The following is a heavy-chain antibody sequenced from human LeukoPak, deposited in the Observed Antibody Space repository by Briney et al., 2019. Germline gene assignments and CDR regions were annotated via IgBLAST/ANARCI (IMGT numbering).Heavy chain of an antibody. J-gene: IGHJ4*02. D-gene: IGHD3-22*01. Sequence: SETLSLTCTVSGGSISSYCWSWIRQPPGKGLEWIGYIYYSGSTNYNPSLKSRVTISVDTSKNQFSLKLSSVTAADTAVYYCARYYYDSSGYYYYFDYWGQGTLVTVSA. CDR1: GGSISSYC. CDR2: IYYSGST. CDR3: ARYYYDSSGYYYYFDY. V-gene: IGHV4-59*01.